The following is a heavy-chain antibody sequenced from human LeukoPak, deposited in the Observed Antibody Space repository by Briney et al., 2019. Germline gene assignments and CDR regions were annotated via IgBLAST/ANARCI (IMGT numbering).Heavy chain of an antibody. J-gene: IGHJ5*02. V-gene: IGHV1-8*01. CDR3: ARGWVAPSEYYYYDSSGYYSVWFDP. D-gene: IGHD3-22*01. CDR1: GYTFTSYD. CDR2: MNPNSGNT. Sequence: ASVKVSCKASGYTFTSYDINWVRQATGQGLEWMGWMNPNSGNTGYAQKFQGRVTMTRNTSISKAYMEPSSLRSEDTAVYYCARGWVAPSEYYYYDSSGYYSVWFDPWGQGTLVTVSS.